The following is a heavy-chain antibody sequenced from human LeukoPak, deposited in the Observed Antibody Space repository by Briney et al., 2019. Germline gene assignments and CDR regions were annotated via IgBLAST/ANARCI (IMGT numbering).Heavy chain of an antibody. CDR1: GYTFTSYD. V-gene: IGHV1-8*01. CDR2: MNPNSGNT. J-gene: IGHJ6*03. CDR3: ARDIKLRSYYYYMDV. D-gene: IGHD3-3*01. Sequence: ASVKVSCKASGYTFTSYDINWVRQATGQGLEWMVWMNPNSGNTGYVQKFQGRVTMTRNTSISTAYMELSSLRSEDTAVYYCARDIKLRSYYYYMDVWGKGTTVTVSS.